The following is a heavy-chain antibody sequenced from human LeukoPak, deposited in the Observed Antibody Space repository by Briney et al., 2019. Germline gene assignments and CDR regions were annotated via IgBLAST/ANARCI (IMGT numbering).Heavy chain of an antibody. D-gene: IGHD2-2*01. V-gene: IGHV4-34*01. CDR1: GGSFSGYY. CDR3: ARTDIVVVPAALNWFDP. CDR2: INHSGST. Sequence: PSETLSHTCAVYGGSFSGYYWSWIRQPPGKGLEWIGEINHSGSTNYNPSLKSRVTISVDTSKNQFSLKLSSVTAADTAVYYCARTDIVVVPAALNWFDPWGQGTLVTVSS. J-gene: IGHJ5*02.